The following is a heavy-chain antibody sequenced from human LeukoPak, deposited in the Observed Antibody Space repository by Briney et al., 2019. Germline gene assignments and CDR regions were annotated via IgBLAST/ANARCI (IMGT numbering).Heavy chain of an antibody. CDR3: ARGNVLRFLEWLTHFDI. D-gene: IGHD3-3*01. CDR1: GYTFTSYD. V-gene: IGHV1-8*03. CDR2: MNPNSGNT. J-gene: IGHJ3*02. Sequence: SVKVSCKASGYTFTSYDINWVRQATGQGLEWMGWMNPNSGNTGYAQKFQGRVTTTRNTSISTAYMELSSLRSEDTAVYYCARGNVLRFLEWLTHFDIWGQGTMVTVSS.